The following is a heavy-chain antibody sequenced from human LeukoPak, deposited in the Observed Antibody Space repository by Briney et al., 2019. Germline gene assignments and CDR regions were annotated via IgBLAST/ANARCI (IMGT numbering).Heavy chain of an antibody. CDR2: IKQDGSEK. CDR3: ATLRYCSSTSCYTLGYFDY. J-gene: IGHJ4*02. V-gene: IGHV3-7*03. Sequence: PGGSLRLSCAASGFTFSSYWMSWVRQAPGKGLEWVANIKQDGSEKYYVDSVKGRFTISRDNSKNTLYLQMNSLRAEDTAVYYCATLRYCSSTSCYTLGYFDYWGQGTLVTVSS. D-gene: IGHD2-2*02. CDR1: GFTFSSYW.